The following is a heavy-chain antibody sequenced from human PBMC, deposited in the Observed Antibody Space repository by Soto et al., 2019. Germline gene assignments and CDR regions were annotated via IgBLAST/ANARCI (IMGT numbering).Heavy chain of an antibody. V-gene: IGHV4-34*01. D-gene: IGHD5-12*01. CDR1: GGSFSGYY. CDR3: ARGSIRGSFDF. Sequence: SETLSLTCAVYGGSFSGYYWSWIRQPPGKGLEWIGEINHSGSTNYNPSLKSRVTISVDTSKNQFSLKLSSVTAADTAVYYCARGSIRGSFDFWGQGALVTVSS. CDR2: INHSGST. J-gene: IGHJ4*01.